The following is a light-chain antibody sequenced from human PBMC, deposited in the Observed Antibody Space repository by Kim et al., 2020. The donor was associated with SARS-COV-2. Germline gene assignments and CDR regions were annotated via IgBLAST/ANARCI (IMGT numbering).Light chain of an antibody. Sequence: LSQGERATLSCRASQSVSSYLAWYQKKPGQAPRLLIYDASNRATGIPARFSGSGSGTDFTLTISSLEPEDFAVYYCQQSSNWPPYTFGQGTKLEI. CDR3: QQSSNWPPYT. V-gene: IGKV3-11*01. CDR2: DAS. J-gene: IGKJ2*01. CDR1: QSVSSY.